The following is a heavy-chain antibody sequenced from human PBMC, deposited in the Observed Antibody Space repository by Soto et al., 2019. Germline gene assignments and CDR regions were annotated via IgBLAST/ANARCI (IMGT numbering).Heavy chain of an antibody. CDR2: INAGNGNT. CDR3: ARDRPEYSGYDYVSGYYYMDV. V-gene: IGHV1-3*01. Sequence: QVQLVQSGAEVKKPGASVKVSCKASGYTFTSYAMHWVRQAPGQRLEWMGWINAGNGNTKYSQKFQGRVTITRDTSASTAYMELSSLRSEDTAVYYCARDRPEYSGYDYVSGYYYMDVWGKGTTVTVSS. J-gene: IGHJ6*03. CDR1: GYTFTSYA. D-gene: IGHD5-12*01.